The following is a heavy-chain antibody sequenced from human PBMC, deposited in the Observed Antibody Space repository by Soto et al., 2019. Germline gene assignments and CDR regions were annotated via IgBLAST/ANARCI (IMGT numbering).Heavy chain of an antibody. J-gene: IGHJ6*03. V-gene: IGHV5-51*01. CDR2: IYPGDSDT. Sequence: GESLKISCKGSGYSFTSYWIGWVRQMPGKGLEWMGIIYPGDSDTRYSPSFQGQVPISADKSLSTAYLQLSSLKASDTAMYYCARHGRGRGAMMVVAAYMDVWGKGTTVTVSS. CDR1: GYSFTSYW. CDR3: ARHGRGRGAMMVVAAYMDV. D-gene: IGHD2-15*01.